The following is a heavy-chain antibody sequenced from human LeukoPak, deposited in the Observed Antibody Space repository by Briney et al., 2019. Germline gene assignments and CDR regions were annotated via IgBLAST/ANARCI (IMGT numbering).Heavy chain of an antibody. J-gene: IGHJ4*02. D-gene: IGHD1-1*01. CDR2: INSDGNTA. Sequence: PGGSLRLSCAASGFTFSSYWMHWVRQAPGKGLVWVSRINSDGNTATYADSVKGRFTISRDNAKNTLYLQMNSLRAEDTAVYYCAKAQGRDWNASGGDYYFDYWGQGTLVTVSS. V-gene: IGHV3-74*01. CDR3: AKAQGRDWNASGGDYYFDY. CDR1: GFTFSSYW.